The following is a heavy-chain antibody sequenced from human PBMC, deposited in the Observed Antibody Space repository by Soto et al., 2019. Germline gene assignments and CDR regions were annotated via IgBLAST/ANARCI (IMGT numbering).Heavy chain of an antibody. CDR2: LCNSGRT. V-gene: IGHV4-59*01. D-gene: IGHD2-2*01. CDR3: ASLGPYQSVDV. J-gene: IGHJ6*02. Sequence: SESMSLPCSVSGGSISSYYWSWIRQPPGKGLEWIAHLCNSGRTNYNPSIECRVTISVDTSKRQFSLKLISVTAPDTALYYCASLGPYQSVDVWGQGTTVAISS. CDR1: GGSISSYY.